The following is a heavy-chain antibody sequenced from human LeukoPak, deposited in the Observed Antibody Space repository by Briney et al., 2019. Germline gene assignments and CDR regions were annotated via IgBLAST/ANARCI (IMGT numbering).Heavy chain of an antibody. CDR1: GYTFTSYD. CDR2: MNPNSGNT. J-gene: IGHJ6*03. CDR3: ARHGAGPHPYYYYYYMDV. V-gene: IGHV1-8*03. Sequence: ASVKVSCKASGYTFTSYDINWVRQATGQGLEWMGWMNPNSGNTGYAQKFQGRVTITRNTSISTAYMELSSLRSEDTAVYYCARHGAGPHPYYYYYYMDVWGKGTTVTVSS. D-gene: IGHD1-26*01.